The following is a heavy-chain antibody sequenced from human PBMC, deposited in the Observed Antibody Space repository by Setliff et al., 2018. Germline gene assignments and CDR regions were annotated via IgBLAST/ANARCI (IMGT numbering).Heavy chain of an antibody. Sequence: ASVKVSCKASGFTLTGYPIHWVRQAPGQRLEWMGWINPDNGNRKYSQRFQGRITITRDTSASTVFLELSTLRSEDTAVYYCTRDFLGATASFDIWGQGTMVTVS. CDR3: TRDFLGATASFDI. CDR1: GFTLTGYP. D-gene: IGHD3-3*01. J-gene: IGHJ3*02. CDR2: INPDNGNR. V-gene: IGHV1-3*01.